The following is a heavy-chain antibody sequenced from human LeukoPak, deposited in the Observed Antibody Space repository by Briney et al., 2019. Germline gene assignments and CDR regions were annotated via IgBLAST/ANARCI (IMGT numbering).Heavy chain of an antibody. J-gene: IGHJ6*03. D-gene: IGHD3-10*01. V-gene: IGHV4-59*01. CDR3: ARVGFGRYYYYMDV. CDR2: MQYTGNS. Sequence: SETLSLICTVSGGSISTYYWNWIRKTPGKGLEWIGFMQYTGNSKYNPSLKSRVTMLVDTSKNQFSLKLSSVTAADTAVYYCARVGFGRYYYYMDVWGKGTTVTVSS. CDR1: GGSISTYY.